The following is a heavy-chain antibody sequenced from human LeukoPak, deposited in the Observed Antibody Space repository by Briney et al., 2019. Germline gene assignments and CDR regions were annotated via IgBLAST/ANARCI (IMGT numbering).Heavy chain of an antibody. CDR2: INGDGRSI. J-gene: IGHJ4*02. CDR1: GFTFSNFW. V-gene: IGHV3-74*01. CDR3: AKSSGGWLYYFDY. Sequence: PGGFLRLSCAASGFTFSNFWMHWVRQAPGKGLVWVSRINGDGRSISYADSVKGRFTISRDNSKNTLYLQMNSLRAEDTAVYYCAKSSGGWLYYFDYWGQGTLVTVSS. D-gene: IGHD6-19*01.